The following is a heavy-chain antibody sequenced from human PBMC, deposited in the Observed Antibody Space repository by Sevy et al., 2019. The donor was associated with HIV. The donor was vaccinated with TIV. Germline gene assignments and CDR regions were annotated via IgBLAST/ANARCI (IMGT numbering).Heavy chain of an antibody. CDR1: GFTVTSNY. Sequence: GGSLRLSCAATGFTVTSNYMSWVRQGPGKGLEWVSGFYNGDSTQYADSVKGRFTISRDKSNNTLYLQMDSLRAEDTAVDYCAREAGSSSLDYWGQGTLVTVSS. CDR2: FYNGDST. V-gene: IGHV3-53*01. D-gene: IGHD6-13*01. J-gene: IGHJ4*02. CDR3: AREAGSSSLDY.